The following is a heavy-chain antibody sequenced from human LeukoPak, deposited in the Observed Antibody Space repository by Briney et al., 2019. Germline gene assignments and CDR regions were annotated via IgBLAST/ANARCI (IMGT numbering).Heavy chain of an antibody. Sequence: ASVKVSCKASGFTFTSSAVQWVRQARGQRLEWIGWIVVGSGNTNYAQKFQERVTITRDMSTSTAYMELSSLRSEDTAVYYCAALYSSGWYRRYYFDYWGQGTLVTVSS. CDR2: IVVGSGNT. D-gene: IGHD6-19*01. CDR1: GFTFTSSA. CDR3: AALYSSGWYRRYYFDY. V-gene: IGHV1-58*01. J-gene: IGHJ4*02.